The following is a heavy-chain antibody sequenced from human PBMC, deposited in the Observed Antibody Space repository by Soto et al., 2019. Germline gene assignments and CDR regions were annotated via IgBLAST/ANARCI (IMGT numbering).Heavy chain of an antibody. Sequence: EVQLLESGGGLVQPGGSLRLSCAASGFTFSSYAMSWVRQAPGKGLEWVSAISGSGGSTYYADSVKGRFTISRDNSKNTRYLHMNSLRAEDTAVYYCAKGLTGRAAAGVLWGQGTLVTVSS. V-gene: IGHV3-23*01. D-gene: IGHD6-13*01. CDR3: AKGLTGRAAAGVL. CDR1: GFTFSSYA. J-gene: IGHJ4*02. CDR2: ISGSGGST.